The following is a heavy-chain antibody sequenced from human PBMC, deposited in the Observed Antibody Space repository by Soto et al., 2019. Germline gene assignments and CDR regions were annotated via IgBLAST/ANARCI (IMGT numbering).Heavy chain of an antibody. Sequence: ASVKVSCKASGYTFTSYAMHWVRQAPGQRLEWMGWINGGNGNTYYSEHFQGRVTITRDTSASTAYMELSSLRSEDTAVYYCARRSSWYVFDYWGQGTLVTVSS. D-gene: IGHD6-13*01. CDR3: ARRSSWYVFDY. CDR1: GYTFTSYA. V-gene: IGHV1-3*01. J-gene: IGHJ4*02. CDR2: INGGNGNT.